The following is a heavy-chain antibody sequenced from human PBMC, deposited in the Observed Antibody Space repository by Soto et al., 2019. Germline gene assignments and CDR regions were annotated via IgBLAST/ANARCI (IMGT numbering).Heavy chain of an antibody. CDR2: ISYTSSTI. CDR1: GFTFSTYS. CDR3: ARDNGVAGSFDP. J-gene: IGHJ5*02. V-gene: IGHV3-48*02. D-gene: IGHD3-3*01. Sequence: EVQLVESGGGLAQPGGSLRLSCAASGFTFSTYSMNWVRQAPGKGLEWVSYISYTSSTIYYADSVKGRFTISRDNAKNSLFLQMHSLRDEDTAVYYCARDNGVAGSFDPWGQGTLVTVSS.